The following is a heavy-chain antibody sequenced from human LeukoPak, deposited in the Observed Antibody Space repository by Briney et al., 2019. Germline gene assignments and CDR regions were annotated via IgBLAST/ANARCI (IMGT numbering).Heavy chain of an antibody. CDR2: INPSGGST. J-gene: IGHJ4*02. Sequence: GASVKVSCKASGYTFTSYYMHWVRQAPGQGLEWMGIINPSGGSTSYAQKFQGRVTMTRDMSTSTVYMELNSLRSEDTAVYYCARESGIAVAGENYFDYWGQGTLVTVSS. V-gene: IGHV1-46*01. D-gene: IGHD6-19*01. CDR1: GYTFTSYY. CDR3: ARESGIAVAGENYFDY.